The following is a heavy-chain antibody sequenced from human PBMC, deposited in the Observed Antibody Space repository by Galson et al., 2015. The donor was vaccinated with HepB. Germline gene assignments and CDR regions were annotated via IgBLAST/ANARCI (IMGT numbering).Heavy chain of an antibody. CDR2: INPSSGST. D-gene: IGHD6-19*01. V-gene: IGHV1-46*03. CDR3: ARGQGIAVAGTPYYFDY. CDR1: GYTFTNYY. J-gene: IGHJ4*02. Sequence: SVKVSCKASGYTFTNYYMHWVRQAPGQGLEWMGIINPSSGSTSYAQKFQGRVTMTRDTSTTTVYMELSSLRSEDTAVYYCARGQGIAVAGTPYYFDYWGQRTLVTLSS.